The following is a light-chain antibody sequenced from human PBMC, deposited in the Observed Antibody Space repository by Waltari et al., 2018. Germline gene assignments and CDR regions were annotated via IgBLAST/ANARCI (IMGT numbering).Light chain of an antibody. J-gene: IGLJ2*01. CDR1: SSIVGNIRR. V-gene: IGLV2-23*02. CDR2: AVS. Sequence: SARTRPPSVSGSPGHSITTPCPETSSIVGNIRRVPWYHKTPGKAPKLMIYAVSKRPSGVSDRFSGSKSGDMASLTISGLQPEDEAEYFCSSYAGSSKGVFGGGTKVTVL. CDR3: SSYAGSSKGV.